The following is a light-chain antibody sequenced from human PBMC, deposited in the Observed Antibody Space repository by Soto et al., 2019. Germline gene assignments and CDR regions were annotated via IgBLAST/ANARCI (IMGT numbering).Light chain of an antibody. Sequence: DIQMTQSPPSVSASVGDRVTITCQASQDIRHFLNWYQQKPGEAPNLLIYDASTLQAGVPSRFTGSGSGTIFTFTITRLQPEDVATYYCQQSNNWPQTFGQGTRVEIK. CDR2: DAS. CDR1: QDIRHF. V-gene: IGKV1-33*01. J-gene: IGKJ1*01. CDR3: QQSNNWPQT.